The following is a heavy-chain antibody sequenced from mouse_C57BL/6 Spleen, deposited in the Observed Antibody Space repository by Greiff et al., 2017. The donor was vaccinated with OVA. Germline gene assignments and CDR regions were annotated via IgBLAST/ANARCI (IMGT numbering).Heavy chain of an antibody. J-gene: IGHJ3*01. CDR2: ISYDGSN. D-gene: IGHD2-3*01. CDR1: GYSITSGYY. Sequence: EVQLVESGPGLVKPSQSLSLTCSVTGYSITSGYYWNWIRQFPGNKLEWMGYISYDGSNNYNPSLKNRISITRDTSKNQFFLKLNSVTTEDTATYYCASMTHWGQGTLVTVSA. V-gene: IGHV3-6*01. CDR3: ASMTH.